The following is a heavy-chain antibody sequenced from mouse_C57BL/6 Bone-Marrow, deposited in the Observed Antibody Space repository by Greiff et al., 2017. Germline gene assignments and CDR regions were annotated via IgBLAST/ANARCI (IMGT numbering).Heavy chain of an antibody. D-gene: IGHD2-5*01. V-gene: IGHV1-64*01. Sequence: QVQLQQPGAELVKPGASVKLSCKASGYTFTSYWMHWVKQRPGQGLEWIGMIHPNSGSTNYNEKVKSKATLTVDKSSSTAYMQLSSLTSEDSAVYYCARADVYYSKGAWFAYWGQGTLVTVSA. J-gene: IGHJ3*01. CDR2: IHPNSGST. CDR1: GYTFTSYW. CDR3: ARADVYYSKGAWFAY.